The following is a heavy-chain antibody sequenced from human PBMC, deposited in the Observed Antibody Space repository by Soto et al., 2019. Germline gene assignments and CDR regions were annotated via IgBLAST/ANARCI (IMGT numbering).Heavy chain of an antibody. J-gene: IGHJ5*02. CDR1: GGSISSGGYY. D-gene: IGHD3-9*01. CDR3: ARDLTGVGWFDP. V-gene: IGHV4-31*03. CDR2: IYYSGST. Sequence: QVQLQESGPGLVKPSQTLSLTCTVSGGSISSGGYYWSWIRQHPGKGLEWIGYIYYSGSTYYNPSSKSRVTRSVDTSKNQFSLKLSSVTAADTAVYYCARDLTGVGWFDPWGQGTLVTVSS.